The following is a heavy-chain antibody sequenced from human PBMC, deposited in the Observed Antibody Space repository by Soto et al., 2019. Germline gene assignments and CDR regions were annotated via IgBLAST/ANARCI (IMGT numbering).Heavy chain of an antibody. Sequence: QITLKESGPTLVKPTQTLTLTCSFSGFSLTTSGSAVGWIRQPPGRALEWLALIFWDNYKYYNPSLKNRLTVTWDTSKNQVVLTLTNVDPVDTGTYFCAHRVVWDPHDWTLGYFDPWGQGTLVTVSS. CDR3: AHRVVWDPHDWTLGYFDP. V-gene: IGHV2-5*02. CDR2: IFWDNYK. J-gene: IGHJ5*02. CDR1: GFSLTTSGSA. D-gene: IGHD3-16*01.